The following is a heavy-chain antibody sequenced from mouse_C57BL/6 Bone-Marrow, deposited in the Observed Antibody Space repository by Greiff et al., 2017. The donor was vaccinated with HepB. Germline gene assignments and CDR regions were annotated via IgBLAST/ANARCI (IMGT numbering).Heavy chain of an antibody. J-gene: IGHJ1*03. CDR3: TTWDYYGSSPYFDV. CDR2: IDPENGDT. D-gene: IGHD1-1*01. V-gene: IGHV14-4*01. CDR1: GFNIKDDY. Sequence: EVQLQQSGAELVRPGASVKLSCTASGFNIKDDYMHWVKQRPEQGLEWIGWIDPENGDTEYASKFQGKATITADTSSNTAYLQLSSLTSEDTAVYYCTTWDYYGSSPYFDVWGTGTTVTVSS.